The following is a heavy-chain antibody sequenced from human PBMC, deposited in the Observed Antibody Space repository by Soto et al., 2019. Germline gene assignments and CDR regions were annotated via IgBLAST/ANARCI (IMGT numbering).Heavy chain of an antibody. D-gene: IGHD3-10*01. CDR1: RGSINSGAYY. J-gene: IGHJ3*02. CDR3: GRELSSYGSVTYDNPFDI. V-gene: IGHV4-31*03. Sequence: PSETLSLTCTVSRGSINSGAYYWTWIRQHPGKGLEWIGYIYYSGGTSYNPSLKRRLTISLQTSKNQFSLNLRSVTAADTALYYCGRELSSYGSVTYDNPFDIWGQGTMVTVSS. CDR2: IYYSGGT.